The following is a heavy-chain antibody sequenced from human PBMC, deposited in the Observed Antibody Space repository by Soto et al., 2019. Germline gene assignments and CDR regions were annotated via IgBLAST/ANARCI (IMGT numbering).Heavy chain of an antibody. Sequence: QVQLQESCPGLVKPSQTLSLTCTVSGGSISSGDYYWTWIRQLPGKGLEWIGYIYNSGNTQYNPSLKSRVTISIDTSTNQYSLILTSVTAADTAVYYCASQVTFAFDYWGQGTLVTVSS. D-gene: IGHD2-21*02. J-gene: IGHJ4*02. CDR3: ASQVTFAFDY. CDR1: GGSISSGDYY. V-gene: IGHV4-31*03. CDR2: IYNSGNT.